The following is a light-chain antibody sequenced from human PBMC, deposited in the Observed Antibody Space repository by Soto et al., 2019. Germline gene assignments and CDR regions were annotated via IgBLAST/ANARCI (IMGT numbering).Light chain of an antibody. CDR1: QSVSSSY. Sequence: EVVLTQSPGTLSLSPGERATLSCRASQSVSSSYLAWYQQKPGQAPRLLIYGASNRATGIPDRFSGSGSGTDFTLTISRLEPEDFAVYYWQQYGSSRRTFGQGTKVEIK. CDR2: GAS. V-gene: IGKV3-20*01. CDR3: QQYGSSRRT. J-gene: IGKJ1*01.